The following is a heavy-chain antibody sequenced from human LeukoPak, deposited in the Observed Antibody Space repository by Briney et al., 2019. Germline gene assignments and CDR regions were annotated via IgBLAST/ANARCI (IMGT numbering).Heavy chain of an antibody. D-gene: IGHD4-11*01. J-gene: IGHJ4*02. CDR1: GFNFRVYE. Sequence: GGSLRLSCAASGFNFRVYEMNWVRQAPGKGLEWLSYISGSSCIIYYADSVKGRFSISRDNAKNSLYLQMNSLRAEDTAIYYCTRDSFFDGNYRPDYFDCCGQGALVTV. CDR2: ISGSSCII. V-gene: IGHV3-48*03. CDR3: TRDSFFDGNYRPDYFDC.